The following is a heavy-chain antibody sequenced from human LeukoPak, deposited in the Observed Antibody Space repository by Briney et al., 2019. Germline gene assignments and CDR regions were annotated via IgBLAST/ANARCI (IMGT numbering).Heavy chain of an antibody. CDR1: GYTFTSYG. CDR2: ISVYNGNT. V-gene: IGHV1-18*01. J-gene: IGHJ5*02. D-gene: IGHD6-13*01. CDR3: AREDGYSSSVDP. Sequence: ASVKVPCKASGYTFTSYGINWVRQAPGQGLEWMGWISVYNGNTNYAPKLQGRVTMTTDTSTSTAYMELRSLRSDDTAVYYCAREDGYSSSVDPWGQGTLVTVSS.